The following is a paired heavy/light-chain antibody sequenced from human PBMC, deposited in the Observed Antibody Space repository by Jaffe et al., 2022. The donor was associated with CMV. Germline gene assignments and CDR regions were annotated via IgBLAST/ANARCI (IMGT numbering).Heavy chain of an antibody. V-gene: IGHV3-9*01. D-gene: IGHD1-26*01. CDR1: GFTFDDYA. Sequence: EVQLVESGGGLVQPGRSLRLSCAASGFTFDDYAMHWVRQAPGKGLEWVSGVSWNSGFIAYADSVKGRFTISRDNAKNSLYLQMNSLRDEDTALYYCAKDSGSGVVGPTAVDSWGQGTLVTVSS. CDR3: AKDSGSGVVGPTAVDS. J-gene: IGHJ4*02. CDR2: VSWNSGFI.
Light chain of an antibody. CDR3: QQYNIWPLALT. Sequence: EIVMTQSPATLSVSPGERATLSCRASQSVSSSLAWYQQKPGQAPRLLIYGASTRATGIPARFSGSGSGTEFTLTISSLQSEDFAVYYCQQYNIWPLALTFGGGTKVEIK. CDR1: QSVSSS. CDR2: GAS. J-gene: IGKJ4*01. V-gene: IGKV3-15*01.